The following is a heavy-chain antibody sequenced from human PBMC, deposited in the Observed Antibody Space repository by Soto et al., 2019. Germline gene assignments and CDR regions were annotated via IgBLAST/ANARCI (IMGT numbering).Heavy chain of an antibody. V-gene: IGHV3-23*01. CDR1: GFTFSSYD. CDR3: ARGTYGDYDF. D-gene: IGHD4-17*01. J-gene: IGHJ4*02. Sequence: EVQLLESGGDLVQPGGSLRLSCAASGFTFSSYDMSWVRQAPGKGLEWVSALSAGGTSAYYTVSVEGRFTISRDNSKNILYLQMNSLRADDTAVYYCARGTYGDYDFWGQGTLVTVSS. CDR2: LSAGGTSA.